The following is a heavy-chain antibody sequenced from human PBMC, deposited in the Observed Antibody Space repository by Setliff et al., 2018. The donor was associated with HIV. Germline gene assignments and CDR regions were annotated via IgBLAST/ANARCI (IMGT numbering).Heavy chain of an antibody. CDR2: INHGGST. CDR1: GGSFSGYY. J-gene: IGHJ5*02. CDR3: ARTSIRSGWGRNNWFDP. D-gene: IGHD6-19*01. Sequence: SETLSLTCAVYGGSFSGYYWSWIRQPPGKGLEWIGEINHGGSTNYNPSLKSRVTISVDTSKNQFSLKLSSVTAADTAVYYCARTSIRSGWGRNNWFDPWGQGTLVTVSS. V-gene: IGHV4-34*01.